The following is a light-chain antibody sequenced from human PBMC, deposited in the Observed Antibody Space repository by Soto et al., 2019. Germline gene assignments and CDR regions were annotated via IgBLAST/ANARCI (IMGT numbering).Light chain of an antibody. Sequence: QSVLTQPPSVSAAPGQKVTISCSGSSSNIGNNYVSWYQQLPGTAPKLLIYENNKRPSGIPDRFSGSKSGTSATLGITGLQTGDEADYYCGTWDSSLSVLEGVFGGGTKLTVL. J-gene: IGLJ2*01. CDR3: GTWDSSLSVLEGV. V-gene: IGLV1-51*02. CDR2: ENN. CDR1: SSNIGNNY.